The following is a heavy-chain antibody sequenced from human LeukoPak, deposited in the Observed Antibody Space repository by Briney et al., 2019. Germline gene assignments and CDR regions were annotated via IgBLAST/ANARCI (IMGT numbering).Heavy chain of an antibody. Sequence: SETLSLTCTVSGGSISSSSYYWGWIRQPPGKGLEWIGSIYYSGSTYYNPSLKSRVTISVDTSKNQFSLKLSSVTAADTAVYYCASIGVSIAVAGTNPGEDWGQGTLVTVSS. D-gene: IGHD6-19*01. J-gene: IGHJ4*02. CDR2: IYYSGST. CDR1: GGSISSSSYY. CDR3: ASIGVSIAVAGTNPGED. V-gene: IGHV4-39*01.